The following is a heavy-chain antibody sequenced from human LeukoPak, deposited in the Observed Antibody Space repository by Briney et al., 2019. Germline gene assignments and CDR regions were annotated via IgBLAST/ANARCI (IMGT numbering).Heavy chain of an antibody. CDR1: GFTFSSYG. V-gene: IGHV3-30*02. CDR3: AREAGTGDY. Sequence: PGGSLRLSCAASGFTFSSYGMHWVRQAPGKGLEWVAFIRYDGSNKHYADSVKGRFTISRDNAKNSLYLRMNSLRAEDTAVYYCAREAGTGDYWGQGTLVTVSS. J-gene: IGHJ4*02. CDR2: IRYDGSNK. D-gene: IGHD6-19*01.